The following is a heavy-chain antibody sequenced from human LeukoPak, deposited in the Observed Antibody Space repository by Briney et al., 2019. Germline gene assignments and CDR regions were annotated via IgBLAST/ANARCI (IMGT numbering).Heavy chain of an antibody. V-gene: IGHV3-66*01. J-gene: IGHJ4*02. CDR1: GFTVSSNY. D-gene: IGHD4-17*01. Sequence: GGSLRLSCAASGFTVSSNYMSWVRQAPGKGLEWVSVIYSGGSTYYADSVKGRFTISRDNSKNTLYLQMNSLRAEDTAVYYCVLGTTMTWAFDYWGQGTLVTVSS. CDR2: IYSGGST. CDR3: VLGTTMTWAFDY.